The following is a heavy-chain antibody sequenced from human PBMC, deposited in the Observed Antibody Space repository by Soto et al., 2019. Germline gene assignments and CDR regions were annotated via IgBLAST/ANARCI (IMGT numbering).Heavy chain of an antibody. CDR2: ISHNGST. D-gene: IGHD3-3*02. J-gene: IGHJ4*02. Sequence: SETLSLTCAVSGESINSRHWGNWVRQPPGKGLEWIGPISHNGSTSYNPSLPSRVTISVAKSKSHFSLKLTSVTAAATDVYYCAARHFWSGSWTDRRLDYWGQGTLVTVSS. V-gene: IGHV4-4*02. CDR3: AARHFWSGSWTDRRLDY. CDR1: GESINSRHW.